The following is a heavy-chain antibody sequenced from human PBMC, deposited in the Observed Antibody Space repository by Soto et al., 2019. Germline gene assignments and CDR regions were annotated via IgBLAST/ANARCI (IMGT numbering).Heavy chain of an antibody. CDR2: IYYSGST. J-gene: IGHJ4*02. Sequence: AFQNTCHPSTVVGDFIISNGAHRGMNNQTPGKGLEWIAIIYYSGSTYYNPSLKSRVTISVDTSKNQFSLKLSSVTAADTAVYYYARSFGVAAAGPFDYWGQGTLVTVSS. D-gene: IGHD6-13*01. CDR1: GDFIISNGAH. CDR3: ARSFGVAAAGPFDY. V-gene: IGHV4-31*03.